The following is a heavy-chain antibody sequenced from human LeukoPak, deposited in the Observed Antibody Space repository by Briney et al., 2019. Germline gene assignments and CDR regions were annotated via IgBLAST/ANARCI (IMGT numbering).Heavy chain of an antibody. CDR2: IYYSGRT. CDR1: GGSISSNY. Sequence: PSETLSLTCTVSGGSISSNYRSWIRQPPGKGLEWIGYIYYSGRTNYNPSPKSRVTISVDTSKNQFSLKLSSVTAADTAVYYCARDVGVTEFEYWGQGTLVTVSS. V-gene: IGHV4-59*01. J-gene: IGHJ4*02. CDR3: ARDVGVTEFEY. D-gene: IGHD3-22*01.